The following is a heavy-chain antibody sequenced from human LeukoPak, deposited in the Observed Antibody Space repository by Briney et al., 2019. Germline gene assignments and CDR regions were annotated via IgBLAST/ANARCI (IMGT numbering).Heavy chain of an antibody. CDR1: GFTFSSYA. D-gene: IGHD3-10*01. J-gene: IGHJ4*02. V-gene: IGHV3-23*01. CDR2: ISGSGGST. CDR3: AKDRPHSYGSGSYSAFGY. Sequence: GGSLRLSCAASGFTFSSYAMSWVRQAPGKGLEWVSAISGSGGSTYYADSVKGRFTISRDNSKNTLYLQMNSLRAEDTAVYYCAKDRPHSYGSGSYSAFGYWGQGTLVTVSS.